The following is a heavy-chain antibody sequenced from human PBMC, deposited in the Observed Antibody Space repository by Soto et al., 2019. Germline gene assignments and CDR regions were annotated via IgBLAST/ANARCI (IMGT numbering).Heavy chain of an antibody. Sequence: QVHLVQSGVEVKTPGASVKVSCQASGYTFFTYDISWVRQAPGQGLEWMGWISTYSGDTKYAQKFQGRVTMTTDTSKNTASLELRSLRSDDTAVYYCARHHGPTTSENWFGPWGQGTLVTVSS. CDR1: GYTFFTYD. V-gene: IGHV1-18*01. D-gene: IGHD5-12*01. J-gene: IGHJ5*02. CDR2: ISTYSGDT. CDR3: ARHHGPTTSENWFGP.